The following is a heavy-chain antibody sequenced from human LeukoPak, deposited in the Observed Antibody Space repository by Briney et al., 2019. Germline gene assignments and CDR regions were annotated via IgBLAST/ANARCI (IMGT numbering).Heavy chain of an antibody. CDR2: INPSGGST. J-gene: IGHJ1*01. CDR1: GGTFSSYA. V-gene: IGHV1-46*01. D-gene: IGHD4-23*01. Sequence: GASVKVSRKASGGTFSSYAISWVRQAPGQGLEWMGIINPSGGSTSYAQKFQGRVTMTRDMSTSTVYMELSSLRSEDTAVYYCAATTVVRKYFQHWGQGTLVTVSS. CDR3: AATTVVRKYFQH.